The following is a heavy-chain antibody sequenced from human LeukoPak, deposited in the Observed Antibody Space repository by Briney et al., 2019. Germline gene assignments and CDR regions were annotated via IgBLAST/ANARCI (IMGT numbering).Heavy chain of an antibody. J-gene: IGHJ4*02. CDR3: ARVDILTGYDIDY. Sequence: ASVKVSCKASGYTFTSYDINWVRRATGQGLEWMGWMNPNSGNTGYAQKFQGRVTMTRNTSISTAYMELSSLRSEDTAVYYCARVDILTGYDIDYWGQGTLVTVSS. D-gene: IGHD3-9*01. V-gene: IGHV1-8*01. CDR1: GYTFTSYD. CDR2: MNPNSGNT.